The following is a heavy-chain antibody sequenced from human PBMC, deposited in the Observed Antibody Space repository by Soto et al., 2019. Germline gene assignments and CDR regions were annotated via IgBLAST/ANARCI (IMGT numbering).Heavy chain of an antibody. CDR2: INPDGNVG. CDR1: GFTFSTYW. D-gene: IGHD4-4*01. V-gene: IGHV3-7*03. J-gene: IGHJ4*02. Sequence: EVQLLGSGGGLVQPGGSLRLSCVGSGFTFSTYWMNWVRQAPGKGLEWVDNINPDGNVGTYVDSVRGRFTTSRDNAKNSLYLQMNSLSADDTAVYFCAGWGGHDYNYWGQGIMVTVSS. CDR3: AGWGGHDYNY.